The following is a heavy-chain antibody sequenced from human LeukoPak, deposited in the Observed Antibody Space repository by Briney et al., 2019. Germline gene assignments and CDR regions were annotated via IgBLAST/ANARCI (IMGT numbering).Heavy chain of an antibody. CDR3: ARDVYGSGTRYLY. V-gene: IGHV4-4*07. CDR1: GGSTSSYY. CDR2: IYSSGTT. Sequence: SVTLSLTCTVSGGSTSSYYWTWIRQPAGKGLEWIGRIYSSGTTNTNYNPSLKSRVTMSVDTSKNQFSLKLRSVTAADTAVYYCARDVYGSGTRYLYWGQRTLVTVSS. J-gene: IGHJ4*02. D-gene: IGHD3-10*01.